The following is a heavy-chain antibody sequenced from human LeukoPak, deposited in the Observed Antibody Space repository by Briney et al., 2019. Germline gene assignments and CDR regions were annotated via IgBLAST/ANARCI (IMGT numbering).Heavy chain of an antibody. CDR3: ARVGEYYYDSSGYPLDY. J-gene: IGHJ4*02. CDR2: INPNRGGT. CDR1: GYTFTRYY. Sequence: ASVKGSCKASGYTFTRYYMHWVRQAPGQGLEWMGWINPNRGGTNYAQKFQGRVTMTRDTSIRTAYMELSRLRSDDTAVYYCARVGEYYYDSSGYPLDYWCQGTLVTVSS. D-gene: IGHD3-22*01. V-gene: IGHV1-2*02.